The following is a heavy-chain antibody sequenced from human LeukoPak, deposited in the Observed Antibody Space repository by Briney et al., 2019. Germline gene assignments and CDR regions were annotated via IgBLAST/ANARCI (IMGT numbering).Heavy chain of an antibody. V-gene: IGHV4-59*12. CDR3: AREGGPYRPLDY. Sequence: PSETLSLTCTVSGGSISSYYWSWIRQPPGKGLEWIGYIYYSGGTNYNPSLKSRVTISVDTSKKQFSLRLSSVTAADTAVYYCAREGGPYRPLDYSGQGTLVTVAS. CDR2: IYYSGGT. J-gene: IGHJ4*02. CDR1: GGSISSYY.